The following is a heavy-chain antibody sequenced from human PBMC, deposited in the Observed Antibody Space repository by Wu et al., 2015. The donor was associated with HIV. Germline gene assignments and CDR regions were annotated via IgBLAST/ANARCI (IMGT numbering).Heavy chain of an antibody. CDR1: GATFSSYA. CDR3: ARELEDPAIMVRAGFDP. V-gene: IGHV1-69*13. CDR2: LIPMYGTA. J-gene: IGHJ5*02. D-gene: IGHD3-10*01. Sequence: QVQLLQSGAEVKNPGSSVKVSCKASGATFSSYALSWVRQAPGQGLEWMGRLIPMYGTANYAQKFQGRVTITADVYTGTVYMELRSLRSEDTAIYYCARELEDPAIMVRAGFDPWGQGTLVTVSS.